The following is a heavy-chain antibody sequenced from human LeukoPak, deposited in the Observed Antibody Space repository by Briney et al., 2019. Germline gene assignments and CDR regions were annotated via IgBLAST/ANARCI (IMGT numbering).Heavy chain of an antibody. Sequence: SETLSLTCTVSGGAIISDNFYWGWVRQPPGKGLEWVGSINYSGTTYHNPSLRSRVSISVDTSRTQLSLRLNSVSAADTAVYYCGRLFDSWGQGILVTVSS. V-gene: IGHV4-39*01. CDR2: INYSGTT. CDR3: GRLFDS. J-gene: IGHJ4*02. CDR1: GGAIISDNFY.